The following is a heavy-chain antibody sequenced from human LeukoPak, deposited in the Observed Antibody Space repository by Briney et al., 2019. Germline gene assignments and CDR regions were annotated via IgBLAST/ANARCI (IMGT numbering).Heavy chain of an antibody. Sequence: GGSLRLSCAASGFTFSSYAMSRVRQAPGKGLEWVSAISGSGGSTYYADSMKGRFTISRDNSKNTLYLQMNSLRAEDTAVYYCAKPGAYGSGSYTENWGQGTLVTVSS. D-gene: IGHD3-10*01. CDR2: ISGSGGST. CDR1: GFTFSSYA. V-gene: IGHV3-23*01. J-gene: IGHJ4*02. CDR3: AKPGAYGSGSYTEN.